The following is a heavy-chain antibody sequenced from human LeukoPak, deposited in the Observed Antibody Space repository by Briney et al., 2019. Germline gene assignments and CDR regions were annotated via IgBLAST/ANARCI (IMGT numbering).Heavy chain of an antibody. J-gene: IGHJ6*02. CDR1: GYSFTSYW. Sequence: GESLKISCKGSGYSFTSYWIGWVRQMPGKGLEWMGIIYPGDSDTRYSPSFQGQVTISADKSISTAYLQWSGLKASDTAMYYCARQSGYGSGSYHDGMDVWGQGTTVTVSS. D-gene: IGHD3-10*01. V-gene: IGHV5-51*01. CDR3: ARQSGYGSGSYHDGMDV. CDR2: IYPGDSDT.